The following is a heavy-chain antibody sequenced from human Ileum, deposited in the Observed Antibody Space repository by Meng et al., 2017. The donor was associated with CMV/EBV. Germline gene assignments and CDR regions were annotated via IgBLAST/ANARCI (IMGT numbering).Heavy chain of an antibody. CDR3: TTGRAH. CDR1: GFTFTDAW. V-gene: IGHV3-15*01. Sequence: LVYCWGGLLKPGGSLSLSCSTSGFTFTDAWMRWVRQAPGKGLEWVGRIKAKADGGTTEYPAPVKGRFTISRDDSKNTLFLQMNSLKTEDTAVYYCTTGRAHWGQGTLVTVSS. J-gene: IGHJ4*02. CDR2: IKAKADGGTT.